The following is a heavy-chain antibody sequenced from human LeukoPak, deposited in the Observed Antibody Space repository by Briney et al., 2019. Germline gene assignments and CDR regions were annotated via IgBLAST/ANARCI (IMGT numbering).Heavy chain of an antibody. CDR2: INQDGSEK. CDR3: ARSHGDYDYFDY. Sequence: PGGSLRLSCAASGFTFSSYWMSWVRQAPGKGLEWVANINQDGSEKYFVDSVKGRFTISRDNAKNSLYLQMDSLRAEDTAVYYCARSHGDYDYFDYWGQGTLVTVSS. J-gene: IGHJ4*02. V-gene: IGHV3-7*01. CDR1: GFTFSSYW. D-gene: IGHD4-17*01.